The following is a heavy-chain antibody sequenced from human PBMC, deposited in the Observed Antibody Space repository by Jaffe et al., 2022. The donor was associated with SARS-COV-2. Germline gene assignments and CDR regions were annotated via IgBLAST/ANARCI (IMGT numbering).Heavy chain of an antibody. CDR1: GFTFSDHY. Sequence: EVQLVESGGGLVQPGGSLRLSCAASGFTFSDHYMDWVRQAPGKGLEWVGRTRNKANSYTTEYAASVKGRFTISRDDSKNSLYLQMNSLKTEDTAVYYCARVNWGDYYDSSGYSGWDYWGQGTLVTVSS. CDR2: TRNKANSYTT. CDR3: ARVNWGDYYDSSGYSGWDY. V-gene: IGHV3-72*01. D-gene: IGHD3-22*01. J-gene: IGHJ4*02.